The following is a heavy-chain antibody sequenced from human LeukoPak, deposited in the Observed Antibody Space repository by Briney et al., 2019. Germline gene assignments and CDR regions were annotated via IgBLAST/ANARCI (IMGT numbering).Heavy chain of an antibody. J-gene: IGHJ4*02. CDR1: GFTFSSYA. V-gene: IGHV3-30*04. CDR3: AKHPAYYYDTSGSY. Sequence: GGSLRLSCAASGFTFSSYAMHWVRQAPGKGLEWVAVISYDGSNKYYADSVKGRFTISRDNSKNTLYLQMNSLRAEDTAVYYCAKHPAYYYDTSGSYWGQGTLVTVSS. D-gene: IGHD3-22*01. CDR2: ISYDGSNK.